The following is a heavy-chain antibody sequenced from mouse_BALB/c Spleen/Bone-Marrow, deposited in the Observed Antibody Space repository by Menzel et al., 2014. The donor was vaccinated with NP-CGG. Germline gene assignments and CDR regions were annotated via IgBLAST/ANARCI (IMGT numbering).Heavy chain of an antibody. CDR2: INPSNGGT. J-gene: IGHJ4*01. V-gene: IGHV1S81*02. CDR3: TRSRRAMDY. D-gene: IGHD2-12*01. CDR1: GYTFSSDY. Sequence: VQLQQSGAELVKPGASVKLSCKASGYTFSSDYMYWVKQRPGQGLEWIGEINPSNGGTNFNEKFKSKATLTVDKSSSTAYMQLSSLTSEDSAVYYCTRSRRAMDYWGQGTSVTGSS.